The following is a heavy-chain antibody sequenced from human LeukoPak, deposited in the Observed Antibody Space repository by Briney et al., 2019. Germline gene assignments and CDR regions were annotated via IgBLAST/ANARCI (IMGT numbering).Heavy chain of an antibody. CDR2: INPNSGGT. CDR1: GYTFTGYY. Sequence: ASVKVSCKASGYTFTGYYMHWVQQAPGQGLEWMGWINPNSGGTNYAQKFQGRVTMTRDTSISTAYMELSRLRSDDTAVYYCASGVYDSSVHDAFDIWGQGTMVTVSS. V-gene: IGHV1-2*02. CDR3: ASGVYDSSVHDAFDI. J-gene: IGHJ3*02. D-gene: IGHD3-22*01.